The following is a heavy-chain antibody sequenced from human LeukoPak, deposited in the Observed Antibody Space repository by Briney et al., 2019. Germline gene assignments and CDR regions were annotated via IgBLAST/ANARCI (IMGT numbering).Heavy chain of an antibody. J-gene: IGHJ6*02. CDR2: ISYDGSNK. D-gene: IGHD5-24*01. CDR3: ARRDGYRGMDV. V-gene: IGHV3-30*03. CDR1: GLTFSSYG. Sequence: GGSLRLSCGASGLTFSSYGMQWVRQAPGKGLEWVAVISYDGSNKYYAGSVKGRFTISRDNSKNTLYLQMNSLRAEDTAVFYCARRDGYRGMDVWGQGTTVTVSS.